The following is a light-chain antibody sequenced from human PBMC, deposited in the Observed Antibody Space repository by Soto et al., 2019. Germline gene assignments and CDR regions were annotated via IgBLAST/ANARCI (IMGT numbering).Light chain of an antibody. CDR2: EVS. V-gene: IGLV2-18*02. CDR3: GSYTSSGTLV. J-gene: IGLJ3*02. CDR1: SSDVGTYNR. Sequence: QSALTQPPSVSGSPGQSVTISCTGTSSDVGTYNRVSWYQQPPGTAPKLIIYEVSDRPSGVPDRFSGSKSGSTASLTISGLQAEDEADYYCGSYTSSGTLVFGGGTKVTVL.